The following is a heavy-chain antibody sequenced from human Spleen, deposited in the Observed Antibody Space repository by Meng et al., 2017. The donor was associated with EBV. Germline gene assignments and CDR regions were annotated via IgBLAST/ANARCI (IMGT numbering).Heavy chain of an antibody. J-gene: IGHJ4*02. CDR2: LNYSGNV. V-gene: IGHV4-34*01. Sequence: LQQLGAGICTPSATLSLTCAVYVGSFSYYYWSWISPPPGKGLEWIGALNYSGNVNNNPSLKSRLTISGDTSKNQFSLKLSSVTAADTALYYCAISGYDPPYFDNWGQGTLVTVSS. D-gene: IGHD5-12*01. CDR3: AISGYDPPYFDN. CDR1: VGSFSYYY.